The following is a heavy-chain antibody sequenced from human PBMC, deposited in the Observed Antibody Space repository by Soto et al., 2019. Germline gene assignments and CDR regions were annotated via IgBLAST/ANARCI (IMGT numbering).Heavy chain of an antibody. J-gene: IGHJ4*02. V-gene: IGHV3-11*01. CDR1: GFTFSDFF. Sequence: QVHLAESGGGLVKTGGSLRLSCSASGFTFSDFFMTWIRQAPGKGPEWISYISGSGDTILYADSLKGRFTISRDNAKQSLYLQISSLTAEDTATYYCAKDIKPFNSTWWAFDSWRQGTLVTVSS. CDR2: ISGSGDTI. CDR3: AKDIKPFNSTWWAFDS. D-gene: IGHD6-13*01.